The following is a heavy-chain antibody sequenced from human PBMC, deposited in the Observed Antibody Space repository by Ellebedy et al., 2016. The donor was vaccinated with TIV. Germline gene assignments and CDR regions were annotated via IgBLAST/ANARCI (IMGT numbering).Heavy chain of an antibody. CDR2: INPIDGSA. Sequence: AASVKVSCKASGYSFSSYGLSWVRQAPGQGLEWMGIINPIDGSASSAQKFQGRLTMTRDTSTSTVYMELSSLRSEDTAVYYCARDWGGNWNYDQAADYWGQGTLVTVSS. CDR3: ARDWGGNWNYDQAADY. J-gene: IGHJ4*02. CDR1: GYSFSSYG. V-gene: IGHV1-46*01. D-gene: IGHD1-7*01.